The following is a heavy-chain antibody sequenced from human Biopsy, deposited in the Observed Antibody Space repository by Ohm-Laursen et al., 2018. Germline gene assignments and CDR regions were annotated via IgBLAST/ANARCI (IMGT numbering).Heavy chain of an antibody. CDR3: TRVRTFGGVIGGYYFDS. CDR2: IYDNGDT. Sequence: SRTLSLTCSVSGGSVNNGGHFWGWVRQSPGKGLEWIGNIYDNGDTYYKPSLMSLVSISADTSKNQVSQMLNSVTVADTAVYYCTRVRTFGGVIGGYYFDSWGQGILVTVSS. V-gene: IGHV4-31*01. J-gene: IGHJ4*02. D-gene: IGHD3-16*02. CDR1: GGSVNNGGHF.